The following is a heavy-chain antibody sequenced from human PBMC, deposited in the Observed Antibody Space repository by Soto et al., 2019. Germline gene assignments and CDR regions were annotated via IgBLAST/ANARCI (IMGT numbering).Heavy chain of an antibody. V-gene: IGHV4-39*01. CDR1: GGSISSSSYY. Sequence: SETLSLTCTVSGGSISSSSYYWGWIRQPPGKGLEWIGSIYYSGSTYYNPSLKSRVTISVDTSKNQFSLKLSSVTAADTAVYYCARRLRKTTFDYWGQGTMVTV. J-gene: IGHJ4*02. CDR3: ARRLRKTTFDY. CDR2: IYYSGST. D-gene: IGHD1-1*01.